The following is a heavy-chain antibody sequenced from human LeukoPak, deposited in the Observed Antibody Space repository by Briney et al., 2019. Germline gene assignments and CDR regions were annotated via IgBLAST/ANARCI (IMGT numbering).Heavy chain of an antibody. CDR3: AKFGFCSVTTCPAPY. CDR2: IYSDNT. J-gene: IGHJ4*02. CDR1: GFTVSSNS. Sequence: GGSLRLSCTVSGFTVSSNSMSWVRQAPGKGLEWVSFIYSDNTHYSDSVKGRFTISRDNSKNTLYLQMNSLRAEDTAVYYCAKFGFCSVTTCPAPYWGQGTLVTVSS. V-gene: IGHV3-53*01. D-gene: IGHD2-2*01.